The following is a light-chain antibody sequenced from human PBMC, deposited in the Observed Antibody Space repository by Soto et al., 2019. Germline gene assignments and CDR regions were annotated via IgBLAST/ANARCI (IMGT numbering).Light chain of an antibody. V-gene: IGKV1-5*03. CDR2: KAS. CDR1: QSISSW. Sequence: DFQMTQSPSSVSASVGDRVTITCRASQSISSWLAWYQQKPGKAPKLLIYKASSLESGVPSRFSGSGSGTEFTLTISSLQPDDFASYYCQQYNSYWTFGQGTKVDIK. J-gene: IGKJ1*01. CDR3: QQYNSYWT.